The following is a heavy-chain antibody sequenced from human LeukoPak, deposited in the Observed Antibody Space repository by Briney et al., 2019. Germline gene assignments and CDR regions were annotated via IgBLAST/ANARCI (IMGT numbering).Heavy chain of an antibody. CDR1: GFTFSSYA. D-gene: IGHD3-3*01. CDR2: ISGSGGST. Sequence: PGGSLRLSCAASGFTFSSYAMSWVRQAPGKGLEWVSAISGSGGSTYYADSVKGRFTISRDNSKNTLYLQMNSLRAEDTAVYYCARGSFGVPALIDYWGQGTLVTVSS. CDR3: ARGSFGVPALIDY. J-gene: IGHJ4*02. V-gene: IGHV3-23*01.